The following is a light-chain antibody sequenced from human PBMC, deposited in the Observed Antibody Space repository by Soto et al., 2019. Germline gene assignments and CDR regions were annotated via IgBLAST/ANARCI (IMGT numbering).Light chain of an antibody. CDR2: EVS. J-gene: IGLJ2*01. V-gene: IGLV2-8*01. CDR1: SSDVGAYNY. Sequence: QSVLTQPPSASGSPGLSVTISCTGASSDVGAYNYVSWYLQHPGKAPKLMIYEVSKRPSGVPDRFSGSKSGNTASLTVSGLQAEDESDYYCSSYAGSNNLLFGGGTQLTVL. CDR3: SSYAGSNNLL.